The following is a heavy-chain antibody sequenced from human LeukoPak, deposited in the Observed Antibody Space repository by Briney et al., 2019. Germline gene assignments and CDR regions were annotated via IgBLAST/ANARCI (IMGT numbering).Heavy chain of an antibody. CDR3: ATDYVWGSYRYFSY. CDR2: IIPIFGTA. Sequence: SVKVSCKASGGTFSSYAISWVRQAPGQGLEWMGGIIPIFGTANYAQKFQGRVTMTRNTSISTAYMELSSLRSEDTAVYYCATDYVWGSYRYFSYWGQGTLVTVSS. D-gene: IGHD3-16*02. J-gene: IGHJ4*02. CDR1: GGTFSSYA. V-gene: IGHV1-69*05.